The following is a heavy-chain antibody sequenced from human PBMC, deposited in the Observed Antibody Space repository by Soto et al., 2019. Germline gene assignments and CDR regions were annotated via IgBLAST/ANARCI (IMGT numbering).Heavy chain of an antibody. CDR2: ISAYNGNT. CDR3: ARDRRLYCSSALAGLSYYYYHGMDV. D-gene: IGHD6-6*01. J-gene: IGHJ6*02. Sequence: VASVKVSCKASGYTFTSYGISWVRQAPGQGLEWMGWISAYNGNTNYAQKLQGRVTMTTDTSTSTAYMELRSLRSDDTAVYYCARDRRLYCSSALAGLSYYYYHGMDVWGQGTTVNVSS. V-gene: IGHV1-18*04. CDR1: GYTFTSYG.